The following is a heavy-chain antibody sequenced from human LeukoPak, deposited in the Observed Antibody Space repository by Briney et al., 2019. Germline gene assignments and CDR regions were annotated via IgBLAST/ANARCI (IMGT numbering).Heavy chain of an antibody. J-gene: IGHJ4*02. D-gene: IGHD3-22*01. Sequence: GGSLRLSCAASGFTFSSYWMSWVRQAPGKGLEWVANINQDGSDKYYVDSVKGRFTISRDNAKNSMYLQMNSVRAEDTAVYYCARDLLPDGSGYYYWGQGTLVTVSS. V-gene: IGHV3-7*01. CDR1: GFTFSSYW. CDR2: INQDGSDK. CDR3: ARDLLPDGSGYYY.